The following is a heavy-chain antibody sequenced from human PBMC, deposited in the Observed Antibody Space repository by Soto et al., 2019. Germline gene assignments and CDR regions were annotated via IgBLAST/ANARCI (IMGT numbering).Heavy chain of an antibody. V-gene: IGHV1-18*01. CDR1: GYTFTSYG. CDR3: ARDRRHQLPDY. J-gene: IGHJ4*02. Sequence: RASVKVSCKASGYTFTSYGISWVRQAPGQGLEWMGWISAYNGNTNYAQKLQGRVTMTTDTSTSTAYMGLRSLRSDDTAVYYCARDRRHQLPDYWGQGTLVTVSS. CDR2: ISAYNGNT. D-gene: IGHD2-2*01.